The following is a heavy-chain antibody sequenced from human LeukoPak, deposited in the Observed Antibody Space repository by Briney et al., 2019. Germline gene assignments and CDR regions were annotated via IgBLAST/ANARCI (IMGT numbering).Heavy chain of an antibody. Sequence: PGRSLRLSCAASGFTFSSYGMHWVRQAPGKGLEWVAVISYDGSNKYYADSVKGRFTISRDNSKNTLYLQMNSLRAEDTAVYYCAKGLWFGEHAFDIWGQGTMVTVSS. D-gene: IGHD3-10*01. CDR2: ISYDGSNK. V-gene: IGHV3-30*18. CDR1: GFTFSSYG. CDR3: AKGLWFGEHAFDI. J-gene: IGHJ3*02.